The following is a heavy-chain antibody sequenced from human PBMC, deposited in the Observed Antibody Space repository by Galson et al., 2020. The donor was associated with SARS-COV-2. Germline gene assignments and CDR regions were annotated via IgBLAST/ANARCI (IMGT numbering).Heavy chain of an antibody. D-gene: IGHD3-10*01. CDR2: IRAYNGNT. CDR1: GYTFNSYG. V-gene: IGHV1-18*01. J-gene: IGHJ6*02. CDR3: ARDRTMVRGVIESYYYYGMDV. Sequence: VSVQVSCKASGYTFNSYGISWVRQAPGQGLEWMGWIRAYNGNTNYAQKLQGRVTMTTDTSTSTAYMELRSLRSDDTAVYYCARDRTMVRGVIESYYYYGMDVWGQGTTVTVSS.